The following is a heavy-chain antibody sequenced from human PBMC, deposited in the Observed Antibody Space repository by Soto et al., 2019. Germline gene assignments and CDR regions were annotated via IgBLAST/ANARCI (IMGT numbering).Heavy chain of an antibody. J-gene: IGHJ5*02. Sequence: SDTLSLTCTVSGASISSTNYYWGWIRQPPGKGLEWIGNIYYSGSTYYNPSLKSRVTISVDTSKNQFSLKLNSVTAADTAVYWCARQGNYGDYVGWFDPWGQGTLVTVS. V-gene: IGHV4-39*01. CDR2: IYYSGST. CDR1: GASISSTNYY. CDR3: ARQGNYGDYVGWFDP. D-gene: IGHD4-17*01.